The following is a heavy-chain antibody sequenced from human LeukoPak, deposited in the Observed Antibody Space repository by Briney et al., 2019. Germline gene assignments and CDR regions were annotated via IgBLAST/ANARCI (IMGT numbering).Heavy chain of an antibody. CDR1: GFTFSSYA. CDR2: ISGSGGST. Sequence: GGSLRLSCAASGFTFSSYAMSWVRQAPGKGLEWVSAISGSGGSTYYADSVKGRFTISRDNSKNTLYLQMNSLRAEDTAVHYCAKDPSRPLWFGEPHDYWGQGTLVTVSS. D-gene: IGHD3-10*01. CDR3: AKDPSRPLWFGEPHDY. J-gene: IGHJ4*02. V-gene: IGHV3-23*01.